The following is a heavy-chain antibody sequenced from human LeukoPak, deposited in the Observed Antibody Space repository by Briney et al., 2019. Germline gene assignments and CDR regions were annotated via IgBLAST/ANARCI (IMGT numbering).Heavy chain of an antibody. Sequence: SETLSLTCTVFGVSISSSSYSWAWIRQPPGKGLEWIGSIYYRGTTYYYPSLKSRVTISVDTSKNQFSLKPSSVTAADTAIYYCASTGVGASSSDFDYWGQGTQVTVSS. CDR2: IYYRGTT. V-gene: IGHV4-39*01. J-gene: IGHJ4*02. CDR1: GVSISSSSYS. CDR3: ASTGVGASSSDFDY. D-gene: IGHD1-26*01.